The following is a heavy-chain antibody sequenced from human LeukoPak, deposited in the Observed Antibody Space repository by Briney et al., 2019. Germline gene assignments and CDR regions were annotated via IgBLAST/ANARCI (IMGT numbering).Heavy chain of an antibody. D-gene: IGHD2-2*01. Sequence: GRSLRLSCAASGFTFSSFGMHWVRQAPGKGLEWVAVIWDDGSNKYYADSVKGRFTISRDNSKNALYLQMNSLRAEDTAVYYCARDRGDSTSWYVTDYWGQGTLVTVSS. CDR3: ARDRGDSTSWYVTDY. V-gene: IGHV3-33*01. CDR1: GFTFSSFG. J-gene: IGHJ4*02. CDR2: IWDDGSNK.